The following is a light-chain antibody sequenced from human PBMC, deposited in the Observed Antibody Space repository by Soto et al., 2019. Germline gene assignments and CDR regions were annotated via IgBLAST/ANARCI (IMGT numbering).Light chain of an antibody. V-gene: IGLV2-14*01. CDR2: EVS. CDR3: TSYSTSSTPDV. Sequence: QSVLTQPASVSGSRGQSITISCTGTSSDVGTYNHVSWYQQHPGKAPKLMIYEVSNRPSGVSNRFSGSKSGNTASLTISGLQAEDEADYYCTSYSTSSTPDVFGTGTKVTVL. J-gene: IGLJ1*01. CDR1: SSDVGTYNH.